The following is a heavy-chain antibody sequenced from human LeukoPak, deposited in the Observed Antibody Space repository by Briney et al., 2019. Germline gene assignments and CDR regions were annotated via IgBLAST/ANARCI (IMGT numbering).Heavy chain of an antibody. CDR1: NGSIGSTNYY. CDR2: IYYSGST. D-gene: IGHD1-26*01. J-gene: IGHJ5*02. V-gene: IGHV4-39*01. CDR3: ARHRTGSYPVGFDP. Sequence: SETLSLTCSVSNGSIGSTNYYWAWIHQPPGKGLEWIGSIYYSGSTYYNPSLKSRVTISVDTSKNQFSLRLSSVTAADTAVYYCARHRTGSYPVGFDPWGQGTLVTVSS.